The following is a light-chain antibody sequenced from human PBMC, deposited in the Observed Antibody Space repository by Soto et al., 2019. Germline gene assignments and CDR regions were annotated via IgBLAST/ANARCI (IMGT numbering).Light chain of an antibody. CDR1: QSISSW. CDR3: QHYNTYSWT. Sequence: DIQMTQSPSTLSASVGDRVTITCRASQSISSWLAWYQQKPGRAPKLLIYDASILQSGVPSRFTGSGSGTKFTLTISSLQPDDFATYYCQHYNTYSWTFGQGTKVDIK. CDR2: DAS. J-gene: IGKJ1*01. V-gene: IGKV1-5*01.